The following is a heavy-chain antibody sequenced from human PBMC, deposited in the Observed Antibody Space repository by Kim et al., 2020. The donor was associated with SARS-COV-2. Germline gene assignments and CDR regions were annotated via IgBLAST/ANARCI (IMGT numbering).Heavy chain of an antibody. D-gene: IGHD5-12*01. CDR3: AKDYRGVATIDY. Sequence: GGSLRLSCAASGFTFIDHWMHWVRQPLGKGLVWVSRINTDGYTTNYADSVKGRFTISRDNAKNTLYLEMNSLRAEDTAIYYCAKDYRGVATIDYWGQGTLVTVS. J-gene: IGHJ4*02. CDR2: INTDGYTT. CDR1: GFTFIDHW. V-gene: IGHV3-74*01.